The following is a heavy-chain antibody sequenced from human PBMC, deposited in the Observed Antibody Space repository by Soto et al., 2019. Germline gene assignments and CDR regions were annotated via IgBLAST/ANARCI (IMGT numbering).Heavy chain of an antibody. J-gene: IGHJ6*02. D-gene: IGHD2-8*01. V-gene: IGHV4-38-2*01. CDR3: ARIIYCSNCVCSPLYGMDV. Sequence: PSETLSLTCAVSGYSISSGYFWGWIRQHPGKGLEWSGRLYQSGTTYYNPSLKSRVTISVDPSKNHFSLKLSSVTAADTAVYSCARIIYCSNCVCSPLYGMDVWGQGTTVTVSS. CDR2: LYQSGTT. CDR1: GYSISSGYF.